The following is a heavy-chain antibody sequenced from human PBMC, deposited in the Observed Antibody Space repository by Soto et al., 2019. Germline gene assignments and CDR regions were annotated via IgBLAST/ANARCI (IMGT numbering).Heavy chain of an antibody. CDR2: INHSGST. D-gene: IGHD5-12*01. J-gene: IGHJ4*02. V-gene: IGHV4-34*01. Sequence: SETLSLTCAVYGGSFSGYYWSWIRQPPGKGLEWIGEINHSGSTNYNPSLKSRVTISVDTSKNQFSLKLSSVTAADTAVYYCARGDPEYSGYDLPFDYWGQGTLVTVSS. CDR3: ARGDPEYSGYDLPFDY. CDR1: GGSFSGYY.